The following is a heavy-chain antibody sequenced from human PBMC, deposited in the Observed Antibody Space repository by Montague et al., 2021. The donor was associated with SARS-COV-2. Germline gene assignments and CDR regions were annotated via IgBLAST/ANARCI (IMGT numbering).Heavy chain of an antibody. V-gene: IGHV4-34*01. J-gene: IGHJ6*03. D-gene: IGHD1-26*01. CDR3: ACGVENGSGYMDV. Sequence: SETLSLTCAVFNGSFSSFYWNWIRQPPGKGLEWIGEISHGGSTYYNSSPKSRVTISVDTSKNQFSLTLRSVTAADTAVYYCACGVENGSGYMDVWGEGTTVTVSS. CDR1: NGSFSSFY. CDR2: ISHGGST.